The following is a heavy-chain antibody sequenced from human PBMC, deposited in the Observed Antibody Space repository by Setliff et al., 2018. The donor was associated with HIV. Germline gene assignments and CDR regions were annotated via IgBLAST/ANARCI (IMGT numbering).Heavy chain of an antibody. D-gene: IGHD3-3*01. CDR2: INPSAGST. V-gene: IGHV1-46*01. CDR1: GFTLTSWF. Sequence: GASVKVSCKASGFTLTSWFLHWVRQAPGQGPEWMGIINPSAGSTSYAQKFQGRVNMTSDTSTSTVYMGLSSLKSDDTAVYYCARGAYYDFWSGFESGFDYWGQGTLVTVS. CDR3: ARGAYYDFWSGFESGFDY. J-gene: IGHJ4*02.